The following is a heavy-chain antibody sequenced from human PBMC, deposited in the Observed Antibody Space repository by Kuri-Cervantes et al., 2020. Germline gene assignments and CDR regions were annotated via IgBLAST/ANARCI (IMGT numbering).Heavy chain of an antibody. CDR2: IRYDGSNK. CDR1: GFTFSDCG. Sequence: GESLKISCAASGFTFSDCGMHWVRQAPGKGLEWVAFIRYDGSNKYYVDSVKGRFSISRDNTKNTLYLQMNSLRGEDTAVYYCAKDQGTGDVLPSDWGQGTLVTVSS. V-gene: IGHV3-30*02. J-gene: IGHJ4*02. CDR3: AKDQGTGDVLPSD. D-gene: IGHD3-10*01.